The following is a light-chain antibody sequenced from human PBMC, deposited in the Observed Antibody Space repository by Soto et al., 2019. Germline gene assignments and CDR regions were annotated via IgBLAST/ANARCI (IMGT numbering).Light chain of an antibody. J-gene: IGLJ2*01. CDR2: EVG. CDR1: SSDVGGYHY. CDR3: SSYTTSSTLV. V-gene: IGLV2-14*01. Sequence: QSVLTQPASVSGSPGQSITISCTVTSSDVGGYHYVSWYQQHPGKAPQLLIYEVGYRPSEVSNRFSGSKSGNTASLTISGLQADDEADYYCSSYTTSSTLVFGGGTQLTVL.